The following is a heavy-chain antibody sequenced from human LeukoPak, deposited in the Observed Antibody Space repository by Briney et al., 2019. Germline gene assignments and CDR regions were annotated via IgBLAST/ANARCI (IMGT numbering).Heavy chain of an antibody. CDR3: AKAPVTTCRGAFCYPFDY. J-gene: IGHJ4*02. CDR1: GFIFSDHW. V-gene: IGHV3-23*01. Sequence: GGSLRLSCAPSGFIFSDHWMHWVRQAPGKGLEWVSAISDTGNTYHADSVKGRFTISRDSSKNTLFLQMNRLRPEDAAVYYCAKAPVTTCRGAFCYPFDYWGLGTLVTVSS. D-gene: IGHD2-15*01. CDR2: ISDTGNT.